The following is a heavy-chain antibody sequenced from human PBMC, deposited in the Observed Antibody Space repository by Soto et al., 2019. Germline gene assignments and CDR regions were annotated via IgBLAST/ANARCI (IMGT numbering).Heavy chain of an antibody. V-gene: IGHV4-61*01. D-gene: IGHD2-8*01. Sequence: QVQLQESGPGLVKPSETLSLTCTVSGGSVSSGSYYWSWIRQPPGKGLEWIGYIYYSGSTNYNPPLKSRVTISVDTSKNQFALKLSSVTAADTAVYYCARVAAVYDRGWFDPWGQGTLVTVSS. CDR3: ARVAAVYDRGWFDP. CDR2: IYYSGST. J-gene: IGHJ5*02. CDR1: GGSVSSGSYY.